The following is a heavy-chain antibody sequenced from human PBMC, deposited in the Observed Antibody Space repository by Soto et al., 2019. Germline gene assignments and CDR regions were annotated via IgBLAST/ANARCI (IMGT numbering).Heavy chain of an antibody. Sequence: QITLKEAGPTLVKPTQTLTLTCSFSGFSLMTSGVGVGWIRQPPGKALEWLALIYWDDDTGYSTSLRNRLTITKDTSRNQVVLTMTNMDPADTATYYCAHTMAPRIFDSWGQGTLVTVSS. J-gene: IGHJ4*02. CDR3: AHTMAPRIFDS. CDR2: IYWDDDT. V-gene: IGHV2-5*02. CDR1: GFSLMTSGVG.